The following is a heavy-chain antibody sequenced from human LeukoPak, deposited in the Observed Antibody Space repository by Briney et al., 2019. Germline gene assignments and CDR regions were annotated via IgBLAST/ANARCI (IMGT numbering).Heavy chain of an antibody. D-gene: IGHD4/OR15-4a*01. CDR2: INPNNGGT. Sequence: ASVKVSCKASGYTFTDYYMHWVRQAPGQGLEWMGWINPNNGGTTYAQKFQGRVTMTRDTSISTAYIELGRLTSDDTAMYFCLRDLTYGGISSPDCWGQGSLVTVSS. V-gene: IGHV1-2*02. J-gene: IGHJ4*02. CDR1: GYTFTDYY. CDR3: LRDLTYGGISSPDC.